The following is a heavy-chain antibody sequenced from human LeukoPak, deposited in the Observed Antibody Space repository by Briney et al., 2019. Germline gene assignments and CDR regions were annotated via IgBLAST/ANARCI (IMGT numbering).Heavy chain of an antibody. CDR2: ISGSGGST. Sequence: XXXSXXASXXTFSXYAMSWVRQAPGKGLEWVSAISGSGGSTYYADSVKGRFTISRDNSKNTLYLQMNSLRAEDTAVYYCAKGAYRIAVAGLNFDYWGQGTLVTVSS. D-gene: IGHD6-19*01. J-gene: IGHJ4*02. V-gene: IGHV3-23*01. CDR3: AKGAYRIAVAGLNFDY. CDR1: XXTFSXYA.